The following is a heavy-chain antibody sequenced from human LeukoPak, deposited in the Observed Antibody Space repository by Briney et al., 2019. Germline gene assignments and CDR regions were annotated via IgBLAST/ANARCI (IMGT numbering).Heavy chain of an antibody. CDR3: AKFQSYDFWSGYPGYYFDY. CDR1: GFTFSSYA. V-gene: IGHV3-23*01. Sequence: GGSLRLSCAASGFTFSSYAMSWVRKAPGKGLEGVSAISGSGGSTYYADSVKGRFTISRDNSKNTLYLQMNSLRAEDTAVYYCAKFQSYDFWSGYPGYYFDYWGQGTLVTVSS. J-gene: IGHJ4*02. D-gene: IGHD3-3*01. CDR2: ISGSGGST.